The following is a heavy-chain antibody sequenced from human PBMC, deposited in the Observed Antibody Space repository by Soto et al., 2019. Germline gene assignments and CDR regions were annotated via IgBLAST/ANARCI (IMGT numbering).Heavy chain of an antibody. CDR2: IIPIFGTA. J-gene: IGHJ6*02. V-gene: IGHV1-69*01. D-gene: IGHD5-18*01. CDR3: ARGFSGNTAMVTEINYYYYGMDV. CDR1: GGTFSSYA. Sequence: QVQLVQSGAEVKKPGSSVKVSCKASGGTFSSYAISWVRQAPGQGLEWMGGIIPIFGTANYAQKFQGRVTITADESTSTAYMELSSLRSEDTAVYYCARGFSGNTAMVTEINYYYYGMDVWGQGTTVTVSS.